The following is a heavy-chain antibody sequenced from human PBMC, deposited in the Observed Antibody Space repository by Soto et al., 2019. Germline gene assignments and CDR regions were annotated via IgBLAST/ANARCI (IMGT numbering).Heavy chain of an antibody. CDR3: ARAVRPFDY. CDR1: GFTFSAYG. CDR2: IWFDGSNK. Sequence: SLRLSCAASGFTFSAYGMHWVRQAPGKGLDWVAVIWFDGSNKYYADSVRGRFTISRDNSKNTLYLQMNSLRTEDTALYYCARAVRPFDYWGQGALVTVSS. J-gene: IGHJ4*02. V-gene: IGHV3-33*01.